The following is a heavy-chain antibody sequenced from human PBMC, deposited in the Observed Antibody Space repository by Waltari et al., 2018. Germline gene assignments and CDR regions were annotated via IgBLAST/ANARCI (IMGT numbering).Heavy chain of an antibody. D-gene: IGHD5-18*01. V-gene: IGHV4-4*07. CDR2: IYTSGST. CDR1: GGSISSYY. Sequence: QVQLQESGPGLVKPSETLSLTCTVSGGSISSYYWSWIRPPAGKGLEWIGRIYTSGSTNYHPSLKSRVTMSVDTSKNQFSLKLSSVTAADTAVYYCVGYSYGPNYYMDVWGKGTTVTISS. J-gene: IGHJ6*03. CDR3: VGYSYGPNYYMDV.